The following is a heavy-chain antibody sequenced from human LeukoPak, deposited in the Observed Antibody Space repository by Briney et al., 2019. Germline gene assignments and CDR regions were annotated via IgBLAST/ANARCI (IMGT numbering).Heavy chain of an antibody. J-gene: IGHJ4*02. Sequence: SETLSLTCSVSGDSISTSSYYWGWIRQPPGKGLEWIGTIYYSGSTYYNPSLTSRVTISVDTSKNQFSLKLSSVTAADTAVYYCARTSRRRTYCFDYWGQGTLVTVSS. CDR1: GDSISTSSYY. V-gene: IGHV4-39*07. D-gene: IGHD2-2*01. CDR3: ARTSRRRTYCFDY. CDR2: IYYSGST.